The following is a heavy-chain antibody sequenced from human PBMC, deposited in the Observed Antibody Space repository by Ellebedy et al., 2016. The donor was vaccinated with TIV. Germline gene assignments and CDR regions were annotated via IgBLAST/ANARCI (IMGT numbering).Heavy chain of an antibody. CDR3: AKDPHKRVGPADY. J-gene: IGHJ4*02. V-gene: IGHV3-23*01. CDR2: ISGSGGST. Sequence: GGSLRLXXAASGFTFSSYAMSWVRQAPGKGLEWVSAISGSGGSTYYADSVKGRFTISRDNSKNTLYLQMNSLRAEDTAVYYCAKDPHKRVGPADYWGQGTLVTVSS. CDR1: GFTFSSYA.